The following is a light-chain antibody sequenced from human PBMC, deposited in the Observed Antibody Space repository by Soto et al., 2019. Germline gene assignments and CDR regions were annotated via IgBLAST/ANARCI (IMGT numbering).Light chain of an antibody. V-gene: IGLV2-8*01. CDR3: SSYAGRNNLV. J-gene: IGLJ2*01. CDR1: SSDVGAYKY. CDR2: EVT. Sequence: QSALTQPPSASGSPGQSITISCSGTSSDVGAYKYVSWYQHHPGKAPKVMIYEVTKRPPGVPDRFSGSKSGNTASLTVSGLQADDEADYYCSSYAGRNNLVFGGGTKLTVL.